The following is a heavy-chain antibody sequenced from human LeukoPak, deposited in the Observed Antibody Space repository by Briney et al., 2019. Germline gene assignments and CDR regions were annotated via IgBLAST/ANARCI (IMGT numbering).Heavy chain of an antibody. CDR3: AREMTYTGGWGPFDY. V-gene: IGHV4-59*01. Sequence: KPSETLSLTCSVSGGVISGYCWDWIRQPPGKGLEWIGYVCHSGSSNSNPSLKSRVTLSVDTSKNQFSLRLTSVTASDTAVYFCAREMTYTGGWGPFDYWGPGALLTVFS. CDR1: GGVISGYC. D-gene: IGHD4-23*01. J-gene: IGHJ4*02. CDR2: VCHSGSS.